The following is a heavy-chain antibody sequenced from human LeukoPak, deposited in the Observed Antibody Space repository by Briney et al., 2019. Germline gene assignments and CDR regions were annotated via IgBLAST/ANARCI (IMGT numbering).Heavy chain of an antibody. Sequence: SVKVSCKASGGTFISYAISWVRQAPGQGLEWMGRIIPIFGIANYAQKFQGRVTITADKSTSTAYMELSSLRSEDTAVYYCARDLGGSYRYDYWGQGTLVTVSS. V-gene: IGHV1-69*04. CDR2: IIPIFGIA. D-gene: IGHD1-26*01. CDR1: GGTFISYA. CDR3: ARDLGGSYRYDY. J-gene: IGHJ4*02.